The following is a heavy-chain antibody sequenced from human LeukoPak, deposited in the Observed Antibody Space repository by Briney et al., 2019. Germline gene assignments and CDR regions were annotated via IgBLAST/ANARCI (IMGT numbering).Heavy chain of an antibody. Sequence: SETLSLTCTVSGGSVSSYYWSWIRQPPGKGLEWIGYIHYTGSTNYNPSLKSRVTISVDTSKNQFSLKVTSVTAADTAVYYCARNVKGTNVWGQGTTVTVSS. V-gene: IGHV4-59*08. J-gene: IGHJ6*02. D-gene: IGHD3-16*01. CDR3: ARNVKGTNV. CDR2: IHYTGST. CDR1: GGSVSSYY.